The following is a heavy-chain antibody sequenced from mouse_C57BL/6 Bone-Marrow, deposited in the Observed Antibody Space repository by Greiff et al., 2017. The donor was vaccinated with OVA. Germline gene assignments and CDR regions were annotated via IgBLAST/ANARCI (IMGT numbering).Heavy chain of an antibody. J-gene: IGHJ2*01. CDR3: ARDDYGTLYYFDY. CDR2: ISDGGSYT. D-gene: IGHD1-1*01. V-gene: IGHV5-4*01. Sequence: EVQVVESGGGLVKPGGSLKLSCAASGFTFSSYALSWVRQTPEKRLEWVATISDGGSYTYYPDNVKGRFTISRDNAKTNLYLQMSHLKSEDTAMYYCARDDYGTLYYFDYWGQGTTLTVSS. CDR1: GFTFSSYA.